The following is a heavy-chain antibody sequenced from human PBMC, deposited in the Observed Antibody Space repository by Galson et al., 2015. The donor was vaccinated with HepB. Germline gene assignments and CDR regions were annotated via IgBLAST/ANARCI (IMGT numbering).Heavy chain of an antibody. CDR1: GYTFTSYD. D-gene: IGHD3-3*01. Sequence: QSGAEVKKPGESLRTSCKASGYTFTSYDINWVRQATGQGLEWMGWMNPNSGNTGYAQKFQGRVTMTRNTSISTAYMELSSLRSEDTAVYYCARANYDLWSEYYYYYYMDVWGKGTTVTVSS. CDR2: MNPNSGNT. V-gene: IGHV1-8*01. CDR3: ARANYDLWSEYYYYYYMDV. J-gene: IGHJ6*03.